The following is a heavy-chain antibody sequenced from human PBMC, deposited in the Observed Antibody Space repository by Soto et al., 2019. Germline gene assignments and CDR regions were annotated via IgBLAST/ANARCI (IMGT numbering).Heavy chain of an antibody. D-gene: IGHD3-3*01. CDR2: ISGRGGST. J-gene: IGHJ4*02. CDR3: AKAASLVEVYYFDY. CDR1: GFTFSSFA. V-gene: IGHV3-23*01. Sequence: GGSLILSCAAPGFTFSSFAMSWVRQAPGKGLEWVSTISGRGGSTYYADSVKGRVTISRDNSKNTLYLQMNSLRAEDTAVYFCAKAASLVEVYYFDYWGQGTLVTVSS.